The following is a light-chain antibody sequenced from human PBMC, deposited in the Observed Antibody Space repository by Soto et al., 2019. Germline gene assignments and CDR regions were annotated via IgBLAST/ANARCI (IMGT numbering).Light chain of an antibody. CDR3: QQYDSLTWT. CDR1: QAISIY. Sequence: DSPMTQSPSSLSASVGDRVTITCLASQAISIYLNWSQQKLGQAPKLLIYDTSTLGAGVPARLSRSGSGTVFTLTINSLQPEDLATYYCQQYDSLTWTLGQGTRVEVK. CDR2: DTS. J-gene: IGKJ1*01. V-gene: IGKV1-33*01.